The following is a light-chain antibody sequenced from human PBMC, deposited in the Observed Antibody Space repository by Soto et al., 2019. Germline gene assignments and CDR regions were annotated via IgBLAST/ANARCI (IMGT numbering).Light chain of an antibody. V-gene: IGLV2-14*01. J-gene: IGLJ3*02. CDR1: STDIGVYNH. CDR2: EVT. Sequence: SALTQPASVSGSPGQSITISCTGTSTDIGVYNHVSWYQQHPGKAPKVMIYEVTNRPSGVSNRFSGSKSGDTASLTISGLQSEDEADYYCSSYTTSATLVFGGGTKLTVL. CDR3: SSYTTSATLV.